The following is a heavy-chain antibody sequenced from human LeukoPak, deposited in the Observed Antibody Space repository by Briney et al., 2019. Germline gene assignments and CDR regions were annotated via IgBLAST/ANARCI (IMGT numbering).Heavy chain of an antibody. V-gene: IGHV3-23*01. CDR1: GVTFTSYA. J-gene: IGHJ4*02. CDR3: AKEAGPSGYFDY. Sequence: GGSLRLSCATSGVTFTSYAMSWVRQAPGKGLEWVAAISGTGVIYYADSGKGRFTISRDISKNSLHLKMKILRADDTAIYHCAKEAGPSGYFDYWGQGTLVTVAS. D-gene: IGHD2-8*02. CDR2: ISGTGVI.